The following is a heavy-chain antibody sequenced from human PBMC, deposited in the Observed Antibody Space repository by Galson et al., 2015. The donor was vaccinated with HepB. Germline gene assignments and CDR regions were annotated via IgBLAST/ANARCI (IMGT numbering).Heavy chain of an antibody. D-gene: IGHD3-22*01. J-gene: IGHJ3*02. CDR2: IYYSGST. Sequence: WIRQHPGKGLEWIGYIYYSGSTYYNPSLKSRVTISVDTSKNQFSLKLSSVTAADTAVYYCARDQGYYYDSSGYSPIHAFDIWGQGTMVTVSS. CDR3: ARDQGYYYDSSGYSPIHAFDI. V-gene: IGHV4-31*02.